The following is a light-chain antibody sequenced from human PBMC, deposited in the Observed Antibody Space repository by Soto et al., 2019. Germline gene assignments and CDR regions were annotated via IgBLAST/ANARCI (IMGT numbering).Light chain of an antibody. CDR1: SSDVGGYKY. CDR2: EVS. V-gene: IGLV2-14*01. CDR3: SSYTGSNTRYV. Sequence: SVLTQPASVSGSPGQSITISCTGTSSDVGGYKYVSCYPQHPGKTPKLMIYEVSNRPSGVSDRFSGSKSGNTASLTISGLQAEDEADYYCSSYTGSNTRYVFGTGTKVTVL. J-gene: IGLJ1*01.